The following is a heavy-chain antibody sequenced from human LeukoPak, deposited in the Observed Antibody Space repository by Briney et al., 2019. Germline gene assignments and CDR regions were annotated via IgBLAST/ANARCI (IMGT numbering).Heavy chain of an antibody. CDR3: ASRDPCSGGMCYGLGY. V-gene: IGHV3-23*01. CDR1: GITFSNYD. CDR2: VTSGGNT. J-gene: IGHJ4*02. Sequence: GGSLRLSCATSGITFSNYDIHWVRQASGKGLEWVSGVTSGGNTYYADSVKGQFTISRDNSKNTLYLQMNTLRAEDTAVYFCASRDPCSGGMCYGLGYWGQGTLVSVSS. D-gene: IGHD2-15*01.